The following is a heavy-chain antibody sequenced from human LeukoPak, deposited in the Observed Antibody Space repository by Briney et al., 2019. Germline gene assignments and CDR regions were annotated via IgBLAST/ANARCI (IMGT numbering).Heavy chain of an antibody. V-gene: IGHV3-23*01. CDR2: ISRSGNST. Sequence: GGFLRLSCVASGFTFSRYDMGWVRQAPGKGLEWVSSISRSGNSTYYADSVKGRFTISRDNSKNTLYLQMNSLRAEDTAVYYCAKVRGSSWYERDFDYWGQGTLVTVSS. D-gene: IGHD6-13*01. J-gene: IGHJ4*02. CDR1: GFTFSRYD. CDR3: AKVRGSSWYERDFDY.